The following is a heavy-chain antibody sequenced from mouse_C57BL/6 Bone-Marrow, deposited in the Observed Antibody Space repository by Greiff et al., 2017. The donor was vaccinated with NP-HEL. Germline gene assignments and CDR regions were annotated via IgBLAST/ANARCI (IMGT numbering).Heavy chain of an antibody. CDR2: INPNNGGT. CDR1: GYTFTDYY. Sequence: EVQLQQSGPELVKPGASVKISCKASGYTFTDYYMNWVKQSHGKSLEWIGDINPNNGGTSYNQKFKGKATLTVDKSSSAAYMELRSLTSEDSAVYYCAGGYYGDYWGQGTTLTLSS. V-gene: IGHV1-26*01. J-gene: IGHJ2*01. CDR3: AGGYYGDY.